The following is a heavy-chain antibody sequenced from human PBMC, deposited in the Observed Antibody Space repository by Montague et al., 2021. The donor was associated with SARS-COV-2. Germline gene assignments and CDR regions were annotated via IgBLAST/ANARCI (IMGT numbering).Heavy chain of an antibody. D-gene: IGHD2-15*01. CDR2: IYYSGST. CDR3: ARALGGYCSGGSCYRGWYFDL. CDR1: GGSISSSSYY. V-gene: IGHV4-39*01. J-gene: IGHJ2*01. Sequence: SETLSLTCTVSGGSISSSSYYWGWIRQPPGKGLEWIGSIYYSGSTYYNPSLKSRVTISVYTSKNQFSLKLSSVTAADTAVYYCARALGGYCSGGSCYRGWYFDLWGRGTLVTVSS.